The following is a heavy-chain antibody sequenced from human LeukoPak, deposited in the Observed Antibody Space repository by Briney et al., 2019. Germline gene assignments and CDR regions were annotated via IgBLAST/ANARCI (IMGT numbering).Heavy chain of an antibody. CDR3: AKDIRAIAVAGTVY. J-gene: IGHJ4*02. V-gene: IGHV1-2*02. CDR2: INPNSGGT. D-gene: IGHD6-19*01. CDR1: GYTFTGYY. Sequence: GASVKVSCKASGYTFTGYYMHWVRQAPGQGLEWMGWINPNSGGTNYAQKFQGRVTMTRDTSISTAYMELSRLRAEDTALYYCAKDIRAIAVAGTVYWGQGTLVTVSS.